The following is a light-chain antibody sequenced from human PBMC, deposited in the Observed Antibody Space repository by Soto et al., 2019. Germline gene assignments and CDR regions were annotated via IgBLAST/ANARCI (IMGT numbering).Light chain of an antibody. J-gene: IGKJ2*01. CDR2: GAT. V-gene: IGKV3-15*01. CDR1: QSVSSN. Sequence: EIAMTQSPATLSVSAGERATLSGRASQSVSSNLAWYQQKPGQAPRLLIYGATTRATGIPARFSGSGSGTEFTLTISSLQSEDFAVYYCQQYNNWPPTFGQGTKLEIK. CDR3: QQYNNWPPT.